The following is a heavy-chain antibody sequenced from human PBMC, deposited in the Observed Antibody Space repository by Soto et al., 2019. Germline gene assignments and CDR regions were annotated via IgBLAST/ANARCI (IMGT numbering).Heavy chain of an antibody. Sequence: EVQLVGSGGGPVRPGGSLKLSCAASGFNFITYSLSWVRQAPGKGLEWVASISSSAVYIDYADSVKGRFTISRDNANNSLYLQMNSLRAEDTATYHCVRDGLDYYDTERLYFDNWGQGTLVTVSS. D-gene: IGHD3-22*01. CDR2: ISSSAVYI. V-gene: IGHV3-21*01. CDR1: GFNFITYS. J-gene: IGHJ4*02. CDR3: VRDGLDYYDTERLYFDN.